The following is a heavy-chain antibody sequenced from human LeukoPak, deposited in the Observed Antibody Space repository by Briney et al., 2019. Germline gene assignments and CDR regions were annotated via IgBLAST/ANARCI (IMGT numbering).Heavy chain of an antibody. CDR1: GYTFIGYY. CDR2: INPNSGGR. CDR3: AKDHTTLAVAA. Sequence: SVKVSCKSSGYTFIGYYMHWVRQAPGQGLEWMGWINPNSGGRNYAQTFQGRVTMTRDSSISTAYMELSRLRSADTAGYYCAKDHTTLAVAAWGHGTLVTVSS. D-gene: IGHD1-26*01. J-gene: IGHJ5*01. V-gene: IGHV1-2*02.